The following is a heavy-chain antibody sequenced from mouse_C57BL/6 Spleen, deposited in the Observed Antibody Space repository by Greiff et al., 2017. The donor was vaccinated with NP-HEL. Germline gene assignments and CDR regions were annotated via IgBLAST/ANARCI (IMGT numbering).Heavy chain of an antibody. CDR2: IDPSDSYT. J-gene: IGHJ1*03. V-gene: IGHV1-59*01. CDR1: SYTFTSYW. CDR3: ARGARGHWYFDV. Sequence: VQLQQPGAELVRPGTSVKLSCKASSYTFTSYWMHWVKQRPGQGLEWIGVIDPSDSYTNYNQKFKGKATLTVDTSSSTAYMQLSSLTSEDSAVYYCARGARGHWYFDVWGTGTTVTVSS.